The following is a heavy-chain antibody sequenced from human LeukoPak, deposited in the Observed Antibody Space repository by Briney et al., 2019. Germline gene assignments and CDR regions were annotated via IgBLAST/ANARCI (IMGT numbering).Heavy chain of an antibody. CDR2: INYSGNT. CDR3: ARGYDY. Sequence: PSETLSLTCTVSGGSISSYYWGWIRQPPGKGLDWIGIINYSGNTYYNPSLRSRVSISVDTSRNQFSLNLNSMTASDTAVYYCARGYDYWGQGTLVTVSS. CDR1: GGSISSYY. V-gene: IGHV4-39*01. D-gene: IGHD3-22*01. J-gene: IGHJ4*02.